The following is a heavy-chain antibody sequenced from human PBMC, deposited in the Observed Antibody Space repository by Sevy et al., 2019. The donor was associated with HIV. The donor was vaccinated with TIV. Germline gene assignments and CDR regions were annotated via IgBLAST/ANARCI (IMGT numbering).Heavy chain of an antibody. V-gene: IGHV3-30*18. CDR3: AKPPPLEMWELLN. D-gene: IGHD1-26*01. CDR2: ILFDGSKT. Sequence: GGSLRLSCAATGFTFSNYGMHWVRQAPGKGVEWVAVILFDGSKTYYADSVKGRFTISRDNSKNTLYLQMNSLRAEDTAVYYCAKPPPLEMWELLNWGLGTLVTVSS. J-gene: IGHJ4*02. CDR1: GFTFSNYG.